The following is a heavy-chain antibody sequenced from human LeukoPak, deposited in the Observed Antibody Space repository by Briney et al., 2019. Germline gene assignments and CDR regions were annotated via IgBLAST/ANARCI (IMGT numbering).Heavy chain of an antibody. V-gene: IGHV4-59*08. D-gene: IGHD2-15*01. CDR2: ISSSGST. CDR3: ARQLQGWFDP. CDR1: GVYINGYY. J-gene: IGHJ5*02. Sequence: SETLSLTCTVSGVYINGYYWSWPRPPARKGLEWVGRISSSGSTNYNPSLKSRVTISVDTSKNQLSLKLNSVTAADTAVYYCARQLQGWFDPWGQGTLVTVSS.